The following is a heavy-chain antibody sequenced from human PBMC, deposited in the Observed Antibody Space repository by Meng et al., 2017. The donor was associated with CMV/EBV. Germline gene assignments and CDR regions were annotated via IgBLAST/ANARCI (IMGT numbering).Heavy chain of an antibody. J-gene: IGHJ4*02. V-gene: IGHV4-34*01. CDR1: GGSFSGYY. Sequence: GSLRLSCAVYGGSFSGYYWSWIRQPPGKGLEWIGEISHSGSTNYNPSLKSRVTISVDTSKNQFSLKLSSVTAADTAVYYCARVVSGYWGQGTLVTVSS. CDR2: ISHSGST. CDR3: ARVVSGY.